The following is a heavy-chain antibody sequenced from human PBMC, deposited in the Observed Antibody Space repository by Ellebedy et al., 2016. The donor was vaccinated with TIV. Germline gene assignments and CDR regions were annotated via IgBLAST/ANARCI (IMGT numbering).Heavy chain of an antibody. D-gene: IGHD3-10*01. CDR2: TYYRPKWRN. CDR1: GDSVSTDIG. Sequence: SQTLSLTCVISGDSVSTDIGWNWIRQSPSRGLEWLGRTYYRPKWRNDYAVSLKSRITINPDTSKNLFSLQLNSVTPEDTAVYYCARGWFGSGMGVWGQGTTVTVSS. CDR3: ARGWFGSGMGV. V-gene: IGHV6-1*01. J-gene: IGHJ6*02.